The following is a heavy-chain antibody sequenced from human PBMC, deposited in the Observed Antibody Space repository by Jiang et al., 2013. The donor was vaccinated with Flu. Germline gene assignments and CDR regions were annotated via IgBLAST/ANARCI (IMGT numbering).Heavy chain of an antibody. Sequence: KPSETLSLTCTVSGGSISSSSYVLGLDPPAPREGAGVDWEYLLYGSTYYNPSLKSRVTISVDTSKNQFSLKLSSVTAADTAVYYCARDELFPSPLYYYGMDVWGQGTTVTVSS. CDR1: GGSISSSSYV. J-gene: IGHJ6*02. V-gene: IGHV4-39*07. D-gene: IGHD3-10*01. CDR3: ARDELFPSPLYYYGMDV. CDR2: LLYGST.